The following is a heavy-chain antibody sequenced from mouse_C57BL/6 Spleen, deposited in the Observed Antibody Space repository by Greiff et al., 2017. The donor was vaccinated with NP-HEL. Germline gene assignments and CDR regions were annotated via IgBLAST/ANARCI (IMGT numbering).Heavy chain of an antibody. CDR3: ARDYGSPYWYFDV. Sequence: KLVESEGGLVQPGSSMKLSCTASGFTFSDYYMAWVRQVPEKGLEWVANINYDGSSTYYLDSLKSRFIISRDNAKNILYLQMSSLKSEDTATYYCARDYGSPYWYFDVWGTGTTVTVSS. CDR2: INYDGSST. V-gene: IGHV5-16*01. D-gene: IGHD1-1*01. CDR1: GFTFSDYY. J-gene: IGHJ1*03.